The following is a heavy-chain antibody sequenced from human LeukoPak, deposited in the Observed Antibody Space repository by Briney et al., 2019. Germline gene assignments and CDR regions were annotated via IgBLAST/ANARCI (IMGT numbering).Heavy chain of an antibody. J-gene: IGHJ5*02. CDR1: GGSFSGYY. D-gene: IGHD3-10*01. V-gene: IGHV4-34*01. CDR3: ARGGRVRFGT. CDR2: INHSGST. Sequence: SETLSLTCAVYGGSFSGYYWSWIRQPPGKGLEWIGEINHSGSTNYNPSLKSRVTISVDTSKNRFSLKLSSVTAADTAVYYCARGGRVRFGTWGQGTLVTVSS.